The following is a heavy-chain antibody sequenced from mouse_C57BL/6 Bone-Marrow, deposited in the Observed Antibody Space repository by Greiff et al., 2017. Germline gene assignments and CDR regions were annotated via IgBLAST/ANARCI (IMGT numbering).Heavy chain of an antibody. D-gene: IGHD1-2*01. CDR2: INPYNGGT. J-gene: IGHJ2*01. Sequence: EVQLQQSGPVLVKPGASVKMSCKASGYTFTDYYMNWVKQSHGKSLEWIGVINPYNGGTSYNQKFKGKATLTVDKSSSTAYMALNSLTSEDSAVYYCARAHYGVYYFDYWGQGTTLTVSS. CDR3: ARAHYGVYYFDY. CDR1: GYTFTDYY. V-gene: IGHV1-19*01.